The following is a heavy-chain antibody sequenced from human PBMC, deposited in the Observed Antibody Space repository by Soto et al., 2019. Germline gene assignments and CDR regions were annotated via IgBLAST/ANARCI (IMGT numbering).Heavy chain of an antibody. CDR1: GVTFSSYA. CDR3: ARSRRNLDY. J-gene: IGHJ4*02. CDR2: ISGSGGST. D-gene: IGHD4-4*01. V-gene: IGHV3-23*01. Sequence: GGSLRLSCAASGVTFSSYAMSWVRQAPGKGLEWVSSISGSGGSTYYADSVKGRFTISRDNAKNSLYLQMNSLRAEDTAVYYCARSRRNLDYWGQGTLVTVSS.